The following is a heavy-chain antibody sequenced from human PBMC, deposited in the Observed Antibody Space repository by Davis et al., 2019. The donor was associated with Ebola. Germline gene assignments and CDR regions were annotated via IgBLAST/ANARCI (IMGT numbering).Heavy chain of an antibody. CDR3: AKCRVDGSGSYRFDY. CDR2: ISVSSGYI. CDR1: GFIFSSYT. V-gene: IGHV3-21*01. J-gene: IGHJ4*02. Sequence: GGSLRLSCAASGFIFSSYTMNWVRQAPGKGLEWVSTISVSSGYIYYEDSVKGRFTISRDNAKNSLYLQMNSLRAEDTAVYYCAKCRVDGSGSYRFDYWGQGTLVTVSS. D-gene: IGHD3-10*01.